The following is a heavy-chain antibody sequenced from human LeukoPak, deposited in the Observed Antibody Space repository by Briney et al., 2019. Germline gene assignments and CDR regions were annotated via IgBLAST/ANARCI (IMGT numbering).Heavy chain of an antibody. Sequence: PGGSLRLSCAASGFTFSSYAMHWVRQAPGKGLEWVSCISSSSSYIYYADSVKGRFTISRDNAKNSLYLQMNSLRAEDTAVYYCARDPSGSYWMGYYFDYWGQGTLVTVSS. D-gene: IGHD1-26*01. CDR2: ISSSSSYI. J-gene: IGHJ4*02. V-gene: IGHV3-21*01. CDR1: GFTFSSYA. CDR3: ARDPSGSYWMGYYFDY.